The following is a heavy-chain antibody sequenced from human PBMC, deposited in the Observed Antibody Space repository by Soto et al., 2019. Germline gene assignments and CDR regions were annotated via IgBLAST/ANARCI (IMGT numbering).Heavy chain of an antibody. V-gene: IGHV6-1*01. CDR2: TYYRSRLFS. CDR1: GDSVSSYSAA. J-gene: IGHJ5*02. Sequence: SQTLSLTCAISGDSVSSYSAAWNWIRRSPSGGLEWLGRTYYRSRLFSDYAESVKSRIIINPGTSKNQYSLQLKSVTPEDTAVYYCVRDRYSSSGWFDPWAQGTTVTVAS. CDR3: VRDRYSSSGWFDP. D-gene: IGHD3-10*01.